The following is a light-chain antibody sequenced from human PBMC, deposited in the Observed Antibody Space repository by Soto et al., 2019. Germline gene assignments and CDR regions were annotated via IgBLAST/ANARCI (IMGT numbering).Light chain of an antibody. V-gene: IGKV1-5*01. CDR1: QSISSW. CDR2: DAS. Sequence: DIQMTQSPSTLSASVGDRVTITCRASQSISSWLAWYQQKPGKAPKLLIYDASSLESGVPSRFSGSGSGTEFTLTISSLQPDDFATYYCQESFSPLYTFGQGTMLDI. CDR3: QESFSPLYT. J-gene: IGKJ2*01.